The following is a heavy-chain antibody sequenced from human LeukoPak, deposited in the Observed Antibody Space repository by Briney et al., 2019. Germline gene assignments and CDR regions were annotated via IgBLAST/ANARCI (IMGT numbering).Heavy chain of an antibody. CDR1: GFTFSSYA. J-gene: IGHJ4*02. V-gene: IGHV3-23*01. CDR2: ISGGGGST. Sequence: GGSLRLSCAASGFTFSSYAMSWVRQAPGKGLEWVSAISGGGGSTYYADSVKGRFTISRDNSKNTLYLQMNSLRAEDTAVYYRAKDPRIAVAGSVSDYWGQGTLVTVSS. CDR3: AKDPRIAVAGSVSDY. D-gene: IGHD6-19*01.